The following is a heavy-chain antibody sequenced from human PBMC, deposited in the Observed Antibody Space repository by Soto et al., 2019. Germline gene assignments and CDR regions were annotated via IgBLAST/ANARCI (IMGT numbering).Heavy chain of an antibody. CDR1: GYTFTSYG. J-gene: IGHJ6*02. CDR3: ATVKYSPPYYYYYGMDV. V-gene: IGHV1-18*01. D-gene: IGHD5-18*01. CDR2: ISAYNGNT. Sequence: QVQLVQSGAEVKKPGASVKVSCKASGYTFTSYGISWVRQAPGQGLEWMGWISAYNGNTNYAQKLQGRVTMTTDTSTSTAYMELRSLSSDDTAVYYCATVKYSPPYYYYYGMDVWGQGTTVTVSS.